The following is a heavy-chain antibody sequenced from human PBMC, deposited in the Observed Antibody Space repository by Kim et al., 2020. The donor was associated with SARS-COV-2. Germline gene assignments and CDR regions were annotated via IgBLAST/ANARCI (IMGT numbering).Heavy chain of an antibody. CDR1: GFTFSNYA. J-gene: IGHJ5*02. D-gene: IGHD6-25*01. CDR2: ISGTDGSA. CDR3: AMDDSSGCPP. V-gene: IGHV3-23*01. Sequence: GGSLRLSCAASGFTFSNYAMTWVRQRPGKGLEWVSSISGTDGSAYYADSVRGHFAISRDDSENTLYLQMNFLRPEDSALYYCAMDDSSGCPPWGQGTLVTVSS.